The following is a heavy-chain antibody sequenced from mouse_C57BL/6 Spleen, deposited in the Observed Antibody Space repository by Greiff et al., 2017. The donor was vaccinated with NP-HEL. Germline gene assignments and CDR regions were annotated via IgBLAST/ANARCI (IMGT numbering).Heavy chain of an antibody. J-gene: IGHJ3*01. CDR2: INPNSGTT. CDR3: AREDYSHWCVY. D-gene: IGHD2-13*01. V-gene: IGHV1-39*01. Sequence: VQLKQSGPELVKPGASVKISCKASGYSFTDYSMSWVKQSTGKGLEWIGVINPNSGTTSYNQKFKGKATLTVDKSSSTAYMQLNSLTSEDSAVYYCAREDYSHWCVYWGEGTLCTVSA. CDR1: GYSFTDYS.